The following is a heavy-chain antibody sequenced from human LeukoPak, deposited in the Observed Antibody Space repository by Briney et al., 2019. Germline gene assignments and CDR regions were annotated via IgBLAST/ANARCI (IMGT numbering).Heavy chain of an antibody. CDR2: IHPNSGGT. D-gene: IGHD3-16*02. Sequence: ASVKVSCKASGYTFTRYYMHWVRQAPGQGLEWMGLIHPNSGGTDYAQKFQGRVTLTRDTSINTAYMELSGLRSDDTAVYYAARDNRELDYTWGSYRYRSWDYWGQGTLVTVSS. V-gene: IGHV1-2*06. CDR3: ARDNRELDYTWGSYRYRSWDY. CDR1: GYTFTRYY. J-gene: IGHJ4*02.